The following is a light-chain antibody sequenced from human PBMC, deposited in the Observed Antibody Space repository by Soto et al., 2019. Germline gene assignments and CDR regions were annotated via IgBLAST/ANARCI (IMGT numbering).Light chain of an antibody. CDR1: QNISSY. Sequence: DIQGTLSPTYLTASAAYRVTITCQASQNISSYLNWYQQKPGKAPKLLIYAASSLQSGVPSRFSGSGSGTDFTFTISSLQPEDIATYYCQQSYSIPITFGQGTRLEVK. J-gene: IGKJ5*01. CDR2: AAS. V-gene: IGKV1-39*01. CDR3: QQSYSIPIT.